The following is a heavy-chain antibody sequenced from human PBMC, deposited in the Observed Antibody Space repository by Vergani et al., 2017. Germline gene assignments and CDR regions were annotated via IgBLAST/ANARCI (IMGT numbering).Heavy chain of an antibody. CDR3: AKHFRGWGIDY. V-gene: IGHV3-30*02. D-gene: IGHD3-16*01. Sequence: QVQLVESGGGVVQRGGSLRLSCATSGFTLSNYDMQWIRQWPGKGLEFVAFIQFDGSNQYYADSVKGRFTLSRDFSKNTLYLQMNSLRTDDTATYYCAKHFRGWGIDYWGQGTQVIVSS. CDR1: GFTLSNYD. CDR2: IQFDGSNQ. J-gene: IGHJ4*02.